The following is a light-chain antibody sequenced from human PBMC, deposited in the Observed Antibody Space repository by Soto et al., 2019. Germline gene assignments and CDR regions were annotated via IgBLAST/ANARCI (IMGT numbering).Light chain of an antibody. Sequence: QSALTQPPSVSGAPGQRVTISCTGTSSNIGAGYDVHWYQQFPGTVPKLLLYGKNNRPSGVPARFSGSKSGISASQAITGLQAEDEADYYCQSFDSRLNGYVFGTGTKVTVL. V-gene: IGLV1-40*01. CDR1: SSNIGAGYD. J-gene: IGLJ1*01. CDR2: GKN. CDR3: QSFDSRLNGYV.